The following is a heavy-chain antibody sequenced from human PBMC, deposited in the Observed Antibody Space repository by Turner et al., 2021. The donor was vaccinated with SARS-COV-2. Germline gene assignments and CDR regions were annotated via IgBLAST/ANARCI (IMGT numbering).Heavy chain of an antibody. CDR3: ARVGSYGRRDVDY. CDR1: GFTVSSNY. Sequence: EVQLVESGGGLIQPGGSLRPSCAASGFTVSSNYMSWVRQAPGKGLEWVSVIYSGGSTYYADSVKGRFTISRDNSKNTLYLQMNSLRAEDTAVYYCARVGSYGRRDVDYWGQGTLVTVSS. CDR2: IYSGGST. D-gene: IGHD5-18*01. J-gene: IGHJ4*02. V-gene: IGHV3-53*01.